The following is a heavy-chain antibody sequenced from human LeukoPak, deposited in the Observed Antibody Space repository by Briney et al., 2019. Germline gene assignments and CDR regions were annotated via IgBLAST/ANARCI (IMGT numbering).Heavy chain of an antibody. V-gene: IGHV4-34*01. J-gene: IGHJ5*02. D-gene: IGHD6-6*01. CDR3: ASEGASSSTNWFDP. CDR1: GGSFSGYY. CDR2: INHSGST. Sequence: PSETLSLTCAVYGGSFSGYYWSWIRQPPGKGLEWIGEINHSGSTNYNPSLKSRVTISVDTSKNQFSLKLSSVTAADTAVYYCASEGASSSTNWFDPWGQGTLVTVSS.